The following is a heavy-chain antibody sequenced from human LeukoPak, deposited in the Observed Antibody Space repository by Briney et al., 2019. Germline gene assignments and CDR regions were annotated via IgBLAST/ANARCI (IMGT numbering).Heavy chain of an antibody. Sequence: PGGSLRLSCAASEFTFRSYAMQRVRQAPGKGLEWVSGISGSGDSTFYADSVKGRFTISRDNSKNTLYLQMNSLRAEDTAVYYCAKYLSAKGPPYALEVWGQGTTVTVSS. CDR1: EFTFRSYA. J-gene: IGHJ6*02. CDR2: ISGSGDST. CDR3: AKYLSAKGPPYALEV. V-gene: IGHV3-23*01.